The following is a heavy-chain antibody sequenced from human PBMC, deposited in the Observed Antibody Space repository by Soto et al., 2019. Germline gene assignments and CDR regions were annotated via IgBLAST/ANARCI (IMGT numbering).Heavy chain of an antibody. D-gene: IGHD3-10*01. CDR2: INHSGST. CDR3: ARDSYGSGSYSPKYYYYYGMDV. J-gene: IGHJ6*02. CDR1: GGSFSGYY. Sequence: PSETLSLTCAVYGGSFSGYYWSWIRQPPGKGLEWIGEINHSGSTNHNPSLKSRVTISVDTSKNQFSLKLSSVTAADTAVYYCARDSYGSGSYSPKYYYYYGMDVWGQGTTVTVSS. V-gene: IGHV4-34*01.